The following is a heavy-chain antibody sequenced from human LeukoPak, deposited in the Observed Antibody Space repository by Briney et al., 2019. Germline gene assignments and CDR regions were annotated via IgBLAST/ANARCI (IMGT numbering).Heavy chain of an antibody. J-gene: IGHJ5*02. D-gene: IGHD3-22*01. CDR2: FIPIFGSA. CDR3: ARAVYYYDSTSPNNWFDP. CDR1: GGTFSSYD. V-gene: IGHV1-69*01. Sequence: SVTVSFTASGGTFSSYDISWVRQAPGQGLEWRGGFIPIFGSANYAQKFQGRVTITADESTSTAYLELSSLRFEDTAVYYCARAVYYYDSTSPNNWFDPWGQGTLVTVSS.